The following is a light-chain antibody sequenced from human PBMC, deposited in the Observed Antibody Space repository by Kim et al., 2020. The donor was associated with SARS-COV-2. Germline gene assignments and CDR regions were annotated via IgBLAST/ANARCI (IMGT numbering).Light chain of an antibody. CDR1: RSNIGSNR. Sequence: GRRVSISCPGSRSNIGSNRVNWYQQIPGTAPRLLIYRNSQRPSGVPDRFSGSKSGTSASLAISGLQSEDEADYNCAAWDDSLNALIFGGGTQLTVL. V-gene: IGLV1-44*01. CDR3: AAWDDSLNALI. CDR2: RNS. J-gene: IGLJ2*01.